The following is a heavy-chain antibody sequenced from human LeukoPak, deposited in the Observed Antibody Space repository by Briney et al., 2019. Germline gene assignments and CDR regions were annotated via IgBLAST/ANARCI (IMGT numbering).Heavy chain of an antibody. J-gene: IGHJ4*02. Sequence: ASETLSLTCTVSGGSISSYYWSWIRQPPGKGLEWIGEINHSGSTNYNPSLKSRVTISVDTSKNQFSLKLSSVTAADTAVYYCARPRVGATHFDYWGQGTLVTVSS. D-gene: IGHD1-26*01. CDR2: INHSGST. CDR3: ARPRVGATHFDY. CDR1: GGSISSYY. V-gene: IGHV4-34*01.